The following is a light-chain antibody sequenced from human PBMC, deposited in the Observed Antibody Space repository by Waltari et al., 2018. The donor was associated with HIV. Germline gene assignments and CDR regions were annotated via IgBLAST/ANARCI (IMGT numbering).Light chain of an antibody. CDR1: SSNIGAAYD. CDR3: QSYVSSVNVV. V-gene: IGLV1-40*01. Sequence: TVTISCTGSSSNIGAAYDVHWYQQVPGTAPKLLIYANTNRPSGVPDRFSGSKSGTSASLAISGLQTEDEADYYCQSYVSSVNVVFGGGTRVTVL. J-gene: IGLJ3*02. CDR2: ANT.